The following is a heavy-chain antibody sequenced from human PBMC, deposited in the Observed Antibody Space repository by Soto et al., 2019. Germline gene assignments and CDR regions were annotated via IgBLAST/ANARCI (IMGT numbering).Heavy chain of an antibody. V-gene: IGHV5-51*01. CDR3: ARPDINFWSGYSI. CDR2: IYPGDSDT. Sequence: GESLKISCKGSGYSFTRYWIGWVRQMPGKGLEWMGIIYPGDSDTRYSPSFQGQVTISADKSISTAYLQWSSLKASDTAMYYCARPDINFWSGYSIWGQGTMVTVSS. J-gene: IGHJ3*02. CDR1: GYSFTRYW. D-gene: IGHD3-3*01.